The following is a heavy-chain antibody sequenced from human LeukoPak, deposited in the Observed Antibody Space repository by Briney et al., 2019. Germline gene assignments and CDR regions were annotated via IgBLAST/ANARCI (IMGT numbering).Heavy chain of an antibody. J-gene: IGHJ5*02. Sequence: GESLKISCKGSGYSFTSYWIGWVRQMPGKGLEWMGIIYPGDSDTRYSPSFQGQVTISADKSISTAYLQWSSLEASDTAMYYCARQRYSSNYWFDPWGQGTLVTVSS. CDR2: IYPGDSDT. V-gene: IGHV5-51*01. CDR1: GYSFTSYW. CDR3: ARQRYSSNYWFDP. D-gene: IGHD6-13*01.